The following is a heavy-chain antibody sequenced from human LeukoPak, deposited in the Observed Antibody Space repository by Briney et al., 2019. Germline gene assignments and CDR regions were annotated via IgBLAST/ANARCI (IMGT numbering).Heavy chain of an antibody. CDR3: AKVRYYGSGSSPADAFDI. J-gene: IGHJ3*02. V-gene: IGHV3-23*01. Sequence: GGTLRLSCAASGFTFSGYGMSWVRQAPGKGLEWVSAISGSGDSTYYADSVEGRFTISRDNSKNTLYLQMNSLRAEDTAVYYCAKVRYYGSGSSPADAFDIWGQGTMVTVSS. CDR1: GFTFSGYG. D-gene: IGHD3-10*01. CDR2: ISGSGDST.